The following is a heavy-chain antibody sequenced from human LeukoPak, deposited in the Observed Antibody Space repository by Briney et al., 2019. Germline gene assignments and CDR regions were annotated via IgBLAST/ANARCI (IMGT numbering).Heavy chain of an antibody. CDR2: IYPGDSDT. V-gene: IGHV5-51*01. CDR3: GRIPAAGSLKGSFDI. D-gene: IGHD6-13*01. Sequence: GESLKISCKGSGYSFTSYWIGWVRQMGGKGLGWMGIIYPGDSDTRYSPSFQGQVTISADKSISTAYLQWSSLKASDSAMYYCGRIPAAGSLKGSFDIWGQGTMVTVSS. CDR1: GYSFTSYW. J-gene: IGHJ3*02.